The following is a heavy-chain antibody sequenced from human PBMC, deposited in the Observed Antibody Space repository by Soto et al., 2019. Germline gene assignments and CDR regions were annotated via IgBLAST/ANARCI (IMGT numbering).Heavy chain of an antibody. CDR2: IYYSGST. CDR1: GGSISSSSDY. J-gene: IGHJ6*02. V-gene: IGHV4-39*01. D-gene: IGHD2-15*01. Sequence: QLLESGPGLVKPSETLSLTCTVSGGSISSSSDYWGWIRQPPGKGLEYIGSIYYSGSTYYNPSLKSRVTISVDTSNNQFSLKLSSVTAADTALYYCARHKAYCSGGSCYVYYYYYGMDVWGQGTTVTVSS. CDR3: ARHKAYCSGGSCYVYYYYYGMDV.